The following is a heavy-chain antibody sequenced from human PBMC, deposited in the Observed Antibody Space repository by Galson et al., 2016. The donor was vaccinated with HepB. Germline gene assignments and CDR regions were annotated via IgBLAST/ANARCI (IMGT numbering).Heavy chain of an antibody. V-gene: IGHV3-7*01. Sequence: SLRLSCAASGFTVSRVWMSWVRQAPGKGLEWVATIKKDGSEKYYVGSVEGRFTISKDNDKTSQYLKMNSRGDDDTAKYCGTTWWQTPAGYLGYWGQGTLVTVSS. CDR3: TTWWQTPAGYLGY. CDR2: IKKDGSEK. D-gene: IGHD2-8*02. J-gene: IGHJ4*02. CDR1: GFTVSRVW.